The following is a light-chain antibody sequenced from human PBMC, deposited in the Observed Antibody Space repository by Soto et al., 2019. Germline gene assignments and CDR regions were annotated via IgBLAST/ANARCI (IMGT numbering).Light chain of an antibody. Sequence: QSALTQPASVSGSPGQSITISCTGTSSDVGGYNYVSWYQQHPGKAPKLMIYDVSNRPSGVSNRFSGSKSGNTASLTISVLQAEDEADYYCSSYTSSNSWVFGGGTKLTVL. J-gene: IGLJ3*02. CDR2: DVS. V-gene: IGLV2-14*01. CDR1: SSDVGGYNY. CDR3: SSYTSSNSWV.